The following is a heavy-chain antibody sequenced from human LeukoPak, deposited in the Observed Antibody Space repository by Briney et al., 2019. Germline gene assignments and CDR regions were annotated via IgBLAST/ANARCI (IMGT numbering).Heavy chain of an antibody. J-gene: IGHJ4*02. CDR1: GFTLSSYA. CDR3: ARDRGVVGEFDS. CDR2: IKEDGSEK. Sequence: GGSLRLSCAASGFTLSSYAMTWVRQAPGKGLEWVANIKEDGSEKYYVDSVKGRFTISRDNAKNSLYLQMNSLRAEDTAVYYCARDRGVVGEFDSWGQGTLVTVSS. V-gene: IGHV3-7*03. D-gene: IGHD2-15*01.